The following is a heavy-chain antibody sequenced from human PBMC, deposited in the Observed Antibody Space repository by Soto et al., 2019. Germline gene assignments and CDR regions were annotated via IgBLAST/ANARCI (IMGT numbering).Heavy chain of an antibody. CDR1: GYTFTSYA. CDR2: INAGNGNT. J-gene: IGHJ4*02. CDR3: ARDIDILTPFDY. Sequence: ASVKVSCKASGYTFTSYAMHWVRQAPGQRLEWMGWINAGNGNTKYSQKFQGRVTITRDTSASTAYMELSSLRSEDTAVYYCARDIDILTPFDYWGQGTLVTVSS. D-gene: IGHD3-9*01. V-gene: IGHV1-3*01.